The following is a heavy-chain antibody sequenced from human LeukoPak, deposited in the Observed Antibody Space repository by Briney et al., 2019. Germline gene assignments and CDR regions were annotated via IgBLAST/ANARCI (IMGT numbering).Heavy chain of an antibody. CDR3: ARGRTVRRDGYSYAGNYYYYMDV. V-gene: IGHV1-69*06. Sequence: SVKVSCKASGGTFSSYAISWVRQAPGQGLEWMGGIIPIFGTANYAQKFQGRVTITADKSTSTAYMELSSLRSEDTAVYYCARGRTVRRDGYSYAGNYYYYMDVWGKGTTVTISS. D-gene: IGHD5-24*01. CDR1: GGTFSSYA. CDR2: IIPIFGTA. J-gene: IGHJ6*03.